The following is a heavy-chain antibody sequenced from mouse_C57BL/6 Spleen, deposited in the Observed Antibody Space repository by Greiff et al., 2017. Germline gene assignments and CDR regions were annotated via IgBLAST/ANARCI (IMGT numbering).Heavy chain of an antibody. J-gene: IGHJ4*01. D-gene: IGHD1-1*01. CDR1: GFNIKDYY. CDR2: IDPEDGDT. Sequence: EVQLQQSGAELVKPGASVKLSCTASGFNIKDYYMHWVKQRTEQGLAWIGRIDPEDGDTKYNAKFQGKATITAATSSNTAYLQLSSLTSEDTSYYYCALTPVEGAMDYWGQGTSVTVSS. CDR3: ALTPVEGAMDY. V-gene: IGHV14-2*01.